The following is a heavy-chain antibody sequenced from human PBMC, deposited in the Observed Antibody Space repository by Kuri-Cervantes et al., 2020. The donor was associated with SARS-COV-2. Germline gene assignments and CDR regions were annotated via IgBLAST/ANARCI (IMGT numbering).Heavy chain of an antibody. V-gene: IGHV3-30-3*01. Sequence: GESLKISCAASGFTFSSYAMHWVRQAPGKGLEWVAAITYDGGNKYYADSVKGRFTISRDNSKNTLYLQMNSLRAEDTAVYYCTTVYLTFGVVNYYYYYYGMDVWGQGTTVTVSS. J-gene: IGHJ6*02. CDR1: GFTFSSYA. D-gene: IGHD3-3*01. CDR3: TTVYLTFGVVNYYYYYYGMDV. CDR2: ITYDGGNK.